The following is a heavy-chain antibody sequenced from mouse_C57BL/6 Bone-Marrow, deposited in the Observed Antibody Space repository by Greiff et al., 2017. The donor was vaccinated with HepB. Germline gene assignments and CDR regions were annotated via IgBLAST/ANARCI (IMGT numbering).Heavy chain of an antibody. CDR1: GYTFTDYY. CDR3: ARGHYYGSSDAMDY. Sequence: QVHVKQSGAELVRPGASVKLSCKASGYTFTDYYINWVKQRPGQGLEWIARIYPGSGNTYYNEKFKGKATLTAEKSSSTAYMQLSSLTSEDSAVYFCARGHYYGSSDAMDYWGQGTSVTVSS. J-gene: IGHJ4*01. D-gene: IGHD1-1*01. V-gene: IGHV1-76*01. CDR2: IYPGSGNT.